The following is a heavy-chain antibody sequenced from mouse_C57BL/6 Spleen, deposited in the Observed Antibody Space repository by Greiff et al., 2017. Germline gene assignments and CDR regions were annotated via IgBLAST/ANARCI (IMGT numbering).Heavy chain of an antibody. V-gene: IGHV14-4*01. D-gene: IGHD4-1*02. CDR3: TTNSRSLAWFAY. CDR2: IDPENGDT. J-gene: IGHJ3*01. Sequence: DVQLQESGAELVRPGASVKLSCTASGFNIKDDYMHWVKQRPEQGLEWIGWIDPENGDTDYASKFQGKTTITADTSSNTAYLQLSSLTSEDTAVYYCTTNSRSLAWFAYWGQGTLVTVSA. CDR1: GFNIKDDY.